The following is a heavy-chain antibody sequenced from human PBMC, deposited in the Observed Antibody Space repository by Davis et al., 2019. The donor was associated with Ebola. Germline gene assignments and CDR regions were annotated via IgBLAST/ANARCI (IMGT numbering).Heavy chain of an antibody. CDR2: IYYTGTT. D-gene: IGHD5-12*01. V-gene: IGHV4-30-4*01. Sequence: MPSETLSLTCTVTGGSISSGDYYWSWIRQVPGKGLEWVGYIYYTGTTFYHPSLKNRITMSIDTSTNQFSLKLSSVTAADAVVYYCARENRSVASTPWPFDYWGQGILVTVSA. J-gene: IGHJ4*02. CDR3: ARENRSVASTPWPFDY. CDR1: GGSISSGDYY.